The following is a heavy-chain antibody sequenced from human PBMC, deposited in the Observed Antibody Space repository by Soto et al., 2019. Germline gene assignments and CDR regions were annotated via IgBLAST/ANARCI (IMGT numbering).Heavy chain of an antibody. CDR1: GGSISSYY. CDR3: ARLIVADPYNWFEP. D-gene: IGHD2-15*01. V-gene: IGHV4-59*08. CDR2: IYYSGST. Sequence: SETLSLTCTVSGGSISSYYWIWIRQPPGKGLEWICYIYYSGSTTYNPSLKSRVTISVDTSKNQFSLKLSSVTAADTAVYYCARLIVADPYNWFEPWGQGTLVTVSS. J-gene: IGHJ5*02.